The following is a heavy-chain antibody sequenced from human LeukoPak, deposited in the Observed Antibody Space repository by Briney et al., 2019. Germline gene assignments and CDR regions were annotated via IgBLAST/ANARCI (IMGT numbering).Heavy chain of an antibody. V-gene: IGHV3-23*01. D-gene: IGHD3-22*01. CDR3: AKDGLRITMIVVAARPFDY. CDR1: GFTFSSYG. CDR2: ISGSGGST. Sequence: GGSLRLSCAASGFTFSSYGMSWVRQAPGKGLEWVSAISGSGGSTYYADSAKGRFTISRDNSKNTLYLQMNSLRAEDTAVYYCAKDGLRITMIVVAARPFDYWGQGTLVTVSS. J-gene: IGHJ4*02.